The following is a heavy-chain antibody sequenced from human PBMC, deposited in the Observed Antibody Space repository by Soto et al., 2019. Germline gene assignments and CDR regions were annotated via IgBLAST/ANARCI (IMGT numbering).Heavy chain of an antibody. CDR2: IYPGDSDT. J-gene: IGHJ3*02. D-gene: IGHD6-19*01. Sequence: GESLKISCKGSGYRFTNYWIGWVRQVPGKGLEWMGIIYPGDSDTRYSPSFEGQVTISADKSISTAYLQWSSLKASDTAMYYCARFLYSSGSDAFDIWGQGTMVTVSS. CDR3: ARFLYSSGSDAFDI. V-gene: IGHV5-51*01. CDR1: GYRFTNYW.